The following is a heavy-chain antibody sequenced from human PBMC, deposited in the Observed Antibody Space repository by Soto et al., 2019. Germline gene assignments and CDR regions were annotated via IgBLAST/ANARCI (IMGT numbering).Heavy chain of an antibody. CDR3: ARGKYSAFDY. D-gene: IGHD5-18*01. V-gene: IGHV6-1*01. CDR2: TGYTSKWYN. Sequence: QVQLQQSGPGLVKPSQTLSLTCAISGDSISTNNVAWNWIRQSPSGGLEWLGRTGYTSKWYNDYAVSVRSRITINPDPSKTQFSLQLNSVTLDDTAVYYCARGKYSAFDYWGQGTLVTVSS. J-gene: IGHJ4*02. CDR1: GDSISTNNVA.